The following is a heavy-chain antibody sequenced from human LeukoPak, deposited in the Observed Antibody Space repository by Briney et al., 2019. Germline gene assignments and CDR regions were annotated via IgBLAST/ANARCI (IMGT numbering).Heavy chain of an antibody. CDR3: ARDRDEGFDL. J-gene: IGHJ2*01. CDR1: GGSLDPYY. V-gene: IGHV4-59*12. Sequence: PSETLSLTCSVSGGSLDPYYWSWIRQPPGKGLEWIGYFFYGGSTNYNPSFNSRVIISIDTAKNQISLSLSSVTAADTAVYYCARDRDEGFDLWGRGTLVTVSS. CDR2: FFYGGST.